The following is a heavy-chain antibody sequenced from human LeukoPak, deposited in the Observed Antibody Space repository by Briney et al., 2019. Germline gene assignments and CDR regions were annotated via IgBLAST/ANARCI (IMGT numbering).Heavy chain of an antibody. Sequence: PGGSLRLSCAASGFTFSPYWMHWVRQAPGKGLVWVSRIKSDGSSTTYADSVKGRFTISRDNAKNTLYLQMNSLRAEDTAVYYYARDYSYAMDVWGQGTTVTVSS. CDR1: GFTFSPYW. CDR3: ARDYSYAMDV. CDR2: IKSDGSST. J-gene: IGHJ6*02. V-gene: IGHV3-74*01.